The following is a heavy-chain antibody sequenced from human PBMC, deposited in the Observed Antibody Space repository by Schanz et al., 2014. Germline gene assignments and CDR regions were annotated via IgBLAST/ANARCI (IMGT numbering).Heavy chain of an antibody. Sequence: EVQLVESGGGLVKPGESLRLSCAASGFTFTGYVMTWVRQAPGKGLEWVSGLSASGGKTYYADSVKGRFTISRDKSKNALDLLRDSLGAEGTAVYYCVPMSIAAHWGQGTLVTVSS. V-gene: IGHV3-23*04. CDR2: LSASGGKT. J-gene: IGHJ4*02. CDR1: GFTFTGYV. CDR3: VPMSIAAH. D-gene: IGHD6-6*01.